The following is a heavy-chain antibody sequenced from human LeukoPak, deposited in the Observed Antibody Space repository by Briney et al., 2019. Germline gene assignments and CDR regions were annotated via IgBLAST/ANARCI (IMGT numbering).Heavy chain of an antibody. V-gene: IGHV1-18*01. D-gene: IGHD1-26*01. CDR1: GYPFASYG. Sequence: ASVKVSCKASGYPFASYGISWVRQAPGQGLEWMGWISAYKGNTNYAQKFQGRVTMTTDTSTSTAYMELRSLRSDDTAVYYCARDGYSGSYSVYYYYGMDVWGQGTTVTVSS. CDR3: ARDGYSGSYSVYYYYGMDV. CDR2: ISAYKGNT. J-gene: IGHJ6*02.